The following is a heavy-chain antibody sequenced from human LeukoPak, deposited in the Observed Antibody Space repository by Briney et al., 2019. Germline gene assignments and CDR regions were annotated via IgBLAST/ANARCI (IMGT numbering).Heavy chain of an antibody. CDR3: ARPATPYGSGSYYYGY. CDR2: IKRDGSEK. J-gene: IGHJ4*02. D-gene: IGHD3-10*01. CDR1: GFTFSSYW. V-gene: IGHV3-7*01. Sequence: GGSLRLSCAASGFTFSSYWMSWVRQAPGKGLEWVANIKRDGSEKYYVDSVKGRFTISRDNAKNSLYLQMNSLRAEDTAVYYCARPATPYGSGSYYYGYWGQGTLVTVSS.